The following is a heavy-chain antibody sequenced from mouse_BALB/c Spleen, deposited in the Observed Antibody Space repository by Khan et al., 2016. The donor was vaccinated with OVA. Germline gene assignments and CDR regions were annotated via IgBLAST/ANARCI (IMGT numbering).Heavy chain of an antibody. V-gene: IGHV5-17*02. D-gene: IGHD1-1*01. Sequence: EVELVESGGGLVQPGRSQKLSCAASGFTFNSYGMHWVRQAPEKGLEWVAYISGDSNTIGYADTVKGRFTISRDNPKNTLFLQMTSLMSEDTAMYYCATSYFYGYYFDYWGPGTTLTVS. CDR2: ISGDSNTI. J-gene: IGHJ2*01. CDR1: GFTFNSYG. CDR3: ATSYFYGYYFDY.